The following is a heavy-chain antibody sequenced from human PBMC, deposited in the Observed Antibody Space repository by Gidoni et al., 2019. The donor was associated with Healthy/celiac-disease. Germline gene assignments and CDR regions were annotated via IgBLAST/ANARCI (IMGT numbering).Heavy chain of an antibody. Sequence: EWIGRIYTSGSTNYNPSLKSRVTISVDTSKNQFSLKLTSVTAADTAVYYCARGIRWPNWFDPWGQGTLVTVSS. CDR2: IYTSGST. CDR3: ARGIRWPNWFDP. V-gene: IGHV4-61*02. J-gene: IGHJ5*02. D-gene: IGHD4-17*01.